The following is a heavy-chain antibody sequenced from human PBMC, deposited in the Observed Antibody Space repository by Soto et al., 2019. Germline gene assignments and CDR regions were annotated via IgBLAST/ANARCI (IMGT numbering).Heavy chain of an antibody. J-gene: IGHJ4*02. CDR3: ASQYHDFSSGALDF. D-gene: IGHD3-3*01. V-gene: IGHV4-30-4*01. CDR1: GGSISSDDYY. Sequence: QVQLQESGPGLVQPSQTLSLTCTVSGGSISSDDYYWTWVRQPPGKGLEWIGNIHDTATTSYNPSLKSRLILSVDTSSNQFSLRLKSVTATDTAVYFCASQYHDFSSGALDFWGQGILVPVSS. CDR2: IHDTATT.